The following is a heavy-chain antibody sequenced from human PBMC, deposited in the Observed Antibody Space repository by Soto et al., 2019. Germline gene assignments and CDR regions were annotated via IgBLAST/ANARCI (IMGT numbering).Heavy chain of an antibody. CDR2: IYYSGST. D-gene: IGHD5-12*01. V-gene: IGHV4-39*01. Sequence: SETLSLTCTVSGGSISSSSYYWGWIRQPPGKGLEWIGSIYYSGSTYYNPSLKSRVTISVDTSKNQFSLKLSSVTAADTAVYYCARQLSSGYGYYYYYYGMDVWGQGTTVTVSS. CDR1: GGSISSSSYY. CDR3: ARQLSSGYGYYYYYYGMDV. J-gene: IGHJ6*02.